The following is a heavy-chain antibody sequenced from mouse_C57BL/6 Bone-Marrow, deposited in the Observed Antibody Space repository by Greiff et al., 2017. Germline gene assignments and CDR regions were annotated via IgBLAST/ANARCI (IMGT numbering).Heavy chain of an antibody. Sequence: VQLQQSVAELVRPGASVKLSCTASGFNIKNTHMHWVKQSPEKSLEWIGRIDPANGNTKYAPKFQGKATITADTSSNTVYLQLSRLTSEDTAIXYCTRGLVSFDYWGQGTTLTVSS. CDR2: IDPANGNT. D-gene: IGHD3-3*01. J-gene: IGHJ2*01. CDR3: TRGLVSFDY. V-gene: IGHV14-3*01. CDR1: GFNIKNTH.